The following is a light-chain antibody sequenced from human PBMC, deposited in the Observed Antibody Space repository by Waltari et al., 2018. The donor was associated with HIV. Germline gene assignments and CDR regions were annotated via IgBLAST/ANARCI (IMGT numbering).Light chain of an antibody. CDR1: SSDVGAYKY. V-gene: IGLV2-14*01. CDR3: SSYSSTTTLLV. J-gene: IGLJ2*01. Sequence: QSALTQPASVSGSPGQSIAISCTGTSSDVGAYKYVSWYQQHPGKAPKLIIYEVSIRPSGVSNRFSGSKSGNTASLTISGLQTEDKADYYCSSYSSTTTLLVFGGGTKVTVL. CDR2: EVS.